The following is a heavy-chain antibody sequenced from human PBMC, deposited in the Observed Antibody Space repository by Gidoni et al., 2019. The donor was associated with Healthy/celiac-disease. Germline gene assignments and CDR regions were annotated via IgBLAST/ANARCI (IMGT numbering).Heavy chain of an antibody. CDR1: GGSFSCYY. V-gene: IGHV4-34*01. J-gene: IGHJ5*02. Sequence: QVQLPQWGAGLLKPSVPLSLTCAVSGGSFSCYYWSWIRQPLGKGLEWIGEINHSGTTSYNPSLKSRVTISVDTSKNQFSRKLSSVTAADTAVYYCARRSGSIVGAAWGQGTLVTVSS. CDR2: INHSGTT. CDR3: ARRSGSIVGAA. D-gene: IGHD1-26*01.